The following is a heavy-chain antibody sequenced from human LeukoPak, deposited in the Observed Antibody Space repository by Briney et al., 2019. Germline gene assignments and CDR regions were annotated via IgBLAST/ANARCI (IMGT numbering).Heavy chain of an antibody. CDR1: GYTFTSYY. CDR2: INPSGGST. Sequence: GASVKVSCKASGYTFTSYYMHWVRQAPGQGLERVGIINPSGGSTSYAQKFQGRVTMTRDTSTSTVYMELSSLRSEDTAVYYCARDHTKGPMADVWGKGTTVTVSS. D-gene: IGHD3-10*01. CDR3: ARDHTKGPMADV. J-gene: IGHJ6*04. V-gene: IGHV1-46*03.